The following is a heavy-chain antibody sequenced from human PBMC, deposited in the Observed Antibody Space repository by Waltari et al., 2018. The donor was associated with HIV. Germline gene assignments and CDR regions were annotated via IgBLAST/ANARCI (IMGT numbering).Heavy chain of an antibody. J-gene: IGHJ4*02. CDR3: ATALYSSSSAGSIDY. Sequence: QVQLVQSGAEVKKPGASVKVSCKASGCTFTGYYMHWVRQAPGQGLEWMGWINPNSGGTNYAQKFQGRVTMTRDTSISTAYMELSRLRSDDTAVYYCATALYSSSSAGSIDYWGQGTLVTVSS. D-gene: IGHD6-6*01. CDR1: GCTFTGYY. CDR2: INPNSGGT. V-gene: IGHV1-2*02.